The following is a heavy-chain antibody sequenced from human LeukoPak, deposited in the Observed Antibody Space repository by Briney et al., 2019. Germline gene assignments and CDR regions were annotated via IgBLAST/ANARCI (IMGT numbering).Heavy chain of an antibody. Sequence: GASVKVSCKVSGYTLTELSMHWVRQAPGRGVEWMGGFDPEDGETIYAQKFQGRVTMTEDTSTDTAYLELSSLRSEDTAVYYCATARSYGDYFDYWGQGTLATVSS. V-gene: IGHV1-24*01. J-gene: IGHJ4*02. CDR2: FDPEDGET. D-gene: IGHD5-18*01. CDR1: GYTLTELS. CDR3: ATARSYGDYFDY.